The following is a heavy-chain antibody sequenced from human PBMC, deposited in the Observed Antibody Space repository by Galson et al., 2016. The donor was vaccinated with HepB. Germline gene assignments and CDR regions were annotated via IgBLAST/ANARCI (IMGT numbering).Heavy chain of an antibody. CDR1: GGSLSNIA. CDR3: ARGYYYDSSGSYQPFSS. J-gene: IGHJ4*02. Sequence: SVKVSCKASGGSLSNIAITWVRQAPGQGLEWLGQIIPHFGTTNFAQSVQGRVTITADESTRTVYMQLRSLRSEDTAVYYCARGYYYDSSGSYQPFSSWGQGSLVTVSS. CDR2: IIPHFGTT. V-gene: IGHV1-69*13. D-gene: IGHD3-22*01.